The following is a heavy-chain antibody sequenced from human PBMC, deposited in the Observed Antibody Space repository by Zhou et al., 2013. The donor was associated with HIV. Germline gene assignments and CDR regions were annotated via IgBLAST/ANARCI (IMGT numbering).Heavy chain of an antibody. V-gene: IGHV1-69*04. J-gene: IGHJ4*02. CDR2: IIPILGIA. CDR1: GGTFSSYA. D-gene: IGHD1-26*01. CDR3: ATIRRSGSYSDY. Sequence: QVQLVQSGAEVKKPGSSVKVSCKASGGTFSSYAISWVRQAPGQGLEWMGRIIPILGIANYAQKFQGRVTITADKSTSTAYMELSSLRSEDTAVYYCATIRRSGSYSDYWGQGTLVTVSS.